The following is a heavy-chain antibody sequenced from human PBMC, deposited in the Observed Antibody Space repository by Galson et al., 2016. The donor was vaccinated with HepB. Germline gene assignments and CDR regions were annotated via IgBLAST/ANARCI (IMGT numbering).Heavy chain of an antibody. CDR1: GFTFTSYG. CDR3: ARDQGISSSPDAFDI. D-gene: IGHD2-2*01. V-gene: IGHV1-18*04. Sequence: SVKVSCKASGFTFTSYGISWVRQAPGQGLGWMGWISAYNGNTKNAQKLQGRVTMTTDTSTSTAYMELRSLRSDDTAVYYCARDQGISSSPDAFDIWGQGTMVTVSS. CDR2: ISAYNGNT. J-gene: IGHJ3*02.